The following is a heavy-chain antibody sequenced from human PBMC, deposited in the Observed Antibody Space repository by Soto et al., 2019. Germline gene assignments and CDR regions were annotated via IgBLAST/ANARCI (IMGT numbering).Heavy chain of an antibody. V-gene: IGHV1-69*02. CDR1: GGTFSSYT. J-gene: IGHJ5*02. Sequence: QVQLVQSGAEVKKPGSSVKVSCKASGGTFSSYTISWVRQAPGQGLEWMGRIIPILGIANYAQKFQGRVTITADKSKSKDYMELSSLRSEDTAVYYCARGARRDLYTWFDPWGQGTLVTVSS. CDR2: IIPILGIA. CDR3: ARGARRDLYTWFDP.